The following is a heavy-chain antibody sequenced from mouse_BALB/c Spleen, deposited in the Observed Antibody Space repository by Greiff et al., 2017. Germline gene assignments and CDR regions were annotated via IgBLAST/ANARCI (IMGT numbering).Heavy chain of an antibody. CDR2: ISSGGST. D-gene: IGHD1-1*01. CDR1: GFTFSSYA. Sequence: EVKLMESGGGLVKPGGSLKLSCAASGFTFSSYAMSWVRQTPEKRLEWVASISSGGSTYYPDSVKGRFTISRDNARNILYLQMSSLRSEDTAMYYCARDSTVEGAMDYWGQGTSVTVSS. CDR3: ARDSTVEGAMDY. J-gene: IGHJ4*01. V-gene: IGHV5-6-5*01.